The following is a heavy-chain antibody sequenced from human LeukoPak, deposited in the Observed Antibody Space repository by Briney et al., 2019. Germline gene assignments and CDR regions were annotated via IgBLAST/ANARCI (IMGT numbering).Heavy chain of an antibody. J-gene: IGHJ6*02. CDR1: GGTFSSYA. V-gene: IGHV1-69*05. Sequence: SVKVSCKASGGTFSSYAISWVRQAPGQGLEWMGGIIPIFGTANYAQKFQGRVTITTDESTSTAYMELSSLRSEDTAVYYCARGRDLRPDYYYYGMDVWGQGTTVTVSS. CDR2: IIPIFGTA. CDR3: ARGRDLRPDYYYYGMDV.